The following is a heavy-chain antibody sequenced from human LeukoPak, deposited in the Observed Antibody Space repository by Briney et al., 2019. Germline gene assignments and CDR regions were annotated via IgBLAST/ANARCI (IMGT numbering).Heavy chain of an antibody. CDR2: INHSGST. CDR1: GGSISSSSYY. J-gene: IGHJ4*02. D-gene: IGHD6-13*01. V-gene: IGHV4-39*07. Sequence: PSETLSLTCTVSGGSISSSSYYWGWIRQPPGKGLEWIGEINHSGSTNYNPSLKSRVTISVDTSKNQFSLKLSSVTAADTAVYYCARGLTIAARPRKAAGYSSSWYVTPFDYWGQGTLVTVSS. CDR3: ARGLTIAARPRKAAGYSSSWYVTPFDY.